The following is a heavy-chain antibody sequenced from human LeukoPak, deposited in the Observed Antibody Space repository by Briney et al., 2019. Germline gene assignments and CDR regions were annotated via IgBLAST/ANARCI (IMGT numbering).Heavy chain of an antibody. D-gene: IGHD2-15*01. V-gene: IGHV4-59*12. CDR3: ARLRSGYMDV. Sequence: SETLSLTCTVSGESISGFYWTWIRQPPGKGLEWIGYIYYSGSTNYNPSLKSRVTISVDTSKNQFSLKLSSVTAADTAVYYCARLRSGYMDVWGKGTTVTISS. CDR1: GESISGFY. J-gene: IGHJ6*03. CDR2: IYYSGST.